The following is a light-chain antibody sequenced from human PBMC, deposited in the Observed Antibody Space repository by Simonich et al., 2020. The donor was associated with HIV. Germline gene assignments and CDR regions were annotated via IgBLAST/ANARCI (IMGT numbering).Light chain of an antibody. CDR1: SGINVGTYR. J-gene: IGLJ3*02. CDR3: MIWHSSAWV. CDR2: YKSDSDK. Sequence: QAVLTQPASLSASPGASASLTCTLRSGINVGTYRIYWHQQKPGSPPHYLLRYKSDSDKQQGSGVPSRFSGSKDASANAGILLISGLQSEDEADYYCMIWHSSAWVFGGGTKLTVL. V-gene: IGLV5-45*01.